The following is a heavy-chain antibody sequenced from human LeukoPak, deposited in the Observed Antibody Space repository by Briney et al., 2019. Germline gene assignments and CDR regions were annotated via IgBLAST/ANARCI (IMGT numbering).Heavy chain of an antibody. CDR3: TTVDIVVVPAAPLGY. CDR2: IKSKTDGGTT. Sequence: GGSLRLSCAASGFTFSNAWMSWVRQAPGKGLEWVGRIKSKTDGGTTDYAAPVKGRFTISRDDSKNTLYLQMNSLKTEDTAVYYCTTVDIVVVPAAPLGYWGQGTLVTVSS. V-gene: IGHV3-15*01. CDR1: GFTFSNAW. J-gene: IGHJ4*02. D-gene: IGHD2-2*01.